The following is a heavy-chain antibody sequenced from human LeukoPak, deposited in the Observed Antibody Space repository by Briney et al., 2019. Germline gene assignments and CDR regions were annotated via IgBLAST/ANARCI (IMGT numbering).Heavy chain of an antibody. Sequence: PGESLRLSCAASGFSFSTYDMNWVRQAPGKGLEWVSSLTTDSEYIYYANSVKGRFTVSRDNAKNSLFLEMNSLRAEDTAVYYCARGGVTAIRSDAFDIWGQGTMVTVS. CDR1: GFSFSTYD. V-gene: IGHV3-21*01. D-gene: IGHD2-21*02. CDR3: ARGGVTAIRSDAFDI. CDR2: LTTDSEYI. J-gene: IGHJ3*02.